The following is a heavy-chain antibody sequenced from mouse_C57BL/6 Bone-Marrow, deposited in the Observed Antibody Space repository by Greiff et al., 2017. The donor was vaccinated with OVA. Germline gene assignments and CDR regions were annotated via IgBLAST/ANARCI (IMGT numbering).Heavy chain of an antibody. CDR3: ARSYYGSSYVGY. CDR2: ISDGGSYT. CDR1: GFTFSSYA. J-gene: IGHJ2*01. V-gene: IGHV5-4*01. D-gene: IGHD1-1*01. Sequence: EVHLVESGGGLVKPGGSLKLSCAASGFTFSSYAMSWVRQTPEKRLEWVATISDGGSYTYYPENVKGRFTISRDNAKNNLYLQMSHLKSEDTAMYYCARSYYGSSYVGYWGQGTTLTVSS.